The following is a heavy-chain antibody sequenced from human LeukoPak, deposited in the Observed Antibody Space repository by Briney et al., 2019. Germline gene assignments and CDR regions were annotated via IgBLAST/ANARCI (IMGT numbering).Heavy chain of an antibody. D-gene: IGHD3-3*01. CDR2: INYSGST. J-gene: IGHJ5*02. CDR3: ARASPYDNWSGYWFDP. V-gene: IGHV4-59*01. CDR1: GGSIRSYY. Sequence: SETLSLTCTVSGGSIRSYYWSWIRQPPGKGLEWVGYINYSGSTKYNPSLKSRVTISVDKSKNQFSLKVNSVTAADTAVYYCARASPYDNWSGYWFDPWGQGTLVTVSS.